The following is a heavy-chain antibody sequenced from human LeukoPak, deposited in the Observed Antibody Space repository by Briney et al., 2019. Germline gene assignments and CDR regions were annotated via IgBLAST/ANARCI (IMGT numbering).Heavy chain of an antibody. V-gene: IGHV4-34*01. CDR2: INHSGST. CDR3: ARERNWFDP. J-gene: IGHJ5*02. CDR1: GGSFSGYY. D-gene: IGHD1-1*01. Sequence: SETLSLTCAVYGGSFSGYYWNWIRQPPGKGLEWIGEINHSGSTNYNPSLKSRVTISVDTSKNQFSLKLSSVTAADTAVYYCARERNWFDPWGQGTLVTVSS.